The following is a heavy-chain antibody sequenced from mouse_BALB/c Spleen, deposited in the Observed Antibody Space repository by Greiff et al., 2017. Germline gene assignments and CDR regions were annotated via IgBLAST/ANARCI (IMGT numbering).Heavy chain of an antibody. Sequence: EVQVVESGGGLVKPGGSLKLSCAASGFTFSSYAMSWVRQTPEKRLEWVASISSGGSTYYPDSVKGRFTISRDNARNILYLQMSSLRSEDTAMYYCARGGYYRYDGFYYAMDYWGQGTSVTVSS. D-gene: IGHD2-14*01. J-gene: IGHJ4*01. CDR2: ISSGGST. V-gene: IGHV5-6-5*01. CDR1: GFTFSSYA. CDR3: ARGGYYRYDGFYYAMDY.